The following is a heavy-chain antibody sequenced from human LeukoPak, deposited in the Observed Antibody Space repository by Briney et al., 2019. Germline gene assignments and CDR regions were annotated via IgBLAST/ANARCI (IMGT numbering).Heavy chain of an antibody. J-gene: IGHJ4*02. CDR2: LYSGGGT. CDR1: GFTVSSNS. CDR3: AREYCNGVSCYRRQYYFDY. V-gene: IGHV3-53*01. D-gene: IGHD2-15*01. Sequence: GGSLRLSCAVSGFTVSSNSMSWVRQAPGKGLEWVSILYSGGGTDYADSVKGRFTISRDNSKNTLYLGMNSLRVEDTAVYYCAREYCNGVSCYRRQYYFDYGGQGTLVTVSS.